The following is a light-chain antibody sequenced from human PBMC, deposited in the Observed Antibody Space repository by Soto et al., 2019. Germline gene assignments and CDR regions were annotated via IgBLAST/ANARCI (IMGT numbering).Light chain of an antibody. CDR3: ALYASSNTFI. CDR2: EAT. Sequence: QSALTQPASVSGSPGQSITISCTGTSSDIGRYNLVSWYQQHPGKPPKLMIYEATKRPSGVSNRFSGSKSGNTASLTISGLQTEDEADYYCALYASSNTFIFGGGTKQTVL. CDR1: SSDIGRYNL. V-gene: IGLV2-23*02. J-gene: IGLJ2*01.